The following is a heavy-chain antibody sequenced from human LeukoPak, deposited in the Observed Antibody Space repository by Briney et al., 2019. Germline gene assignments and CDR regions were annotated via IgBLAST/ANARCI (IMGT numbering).Heavy chain of an antibody. V-gene: IGHV4-34*01. CDR2: INHSGST. CDR3: ARMGDYFDY. CDR1: GGSFSGYF. D-gene: IGHD3-16*01. J-gene: IGHJ4*02. Sequence: PSETLSLTCAVYGGSFSGYFWSWIRQPPGKGLEWIGEINHSGSTNYNPSLKSRVTISVDTSKNQFSLRLRSVTAADTAVYYCARMGDYFDYWGQGTLVTVSS.